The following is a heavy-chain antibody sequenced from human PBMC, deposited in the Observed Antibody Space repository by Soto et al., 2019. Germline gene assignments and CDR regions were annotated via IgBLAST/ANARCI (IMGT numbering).Heavy chain of an antibody. J-gene: IGHJ6*03. CDR3: ARGVPYYDFWSGYYIPYYYYMDV. V-gene: IGHV4-59*01. CDR1: GGSISSYY. CDR2: IYYSGST. Sequence: SETLSLTCTVSGGSISSYYWSWIRQPPGKGLEWIGYIYYSGSTNYNPSLKSRVTISVDTSKNQFSLKLSSVTAADTAVYYCARGVPYYDFWSGYYIPYYYYMDVWGKGTTVTVSS. D-gene: IGHD3-3*01.